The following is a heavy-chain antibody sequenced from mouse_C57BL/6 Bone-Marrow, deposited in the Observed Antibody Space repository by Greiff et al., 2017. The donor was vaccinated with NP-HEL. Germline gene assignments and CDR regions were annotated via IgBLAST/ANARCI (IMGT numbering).Heavy chain of an antibody. CDR2: ISSGSSTI. J-gene: IGHJ1*03. CDR1: GFTFSDYG. Sequence: EVKLVESGGGLVKPGGSLKLSCAASGFTFSDYGMHWVRQAPEKGLEWVAYISSGSSTIYYADTVKGRFTISRANAKNTLFLQMTSLRSEDTDMYYCARGFYWYFDVWGTGTTVTVSS. V-gene: IGHV5-17*01. CDR3: ARGFYWYFDV.